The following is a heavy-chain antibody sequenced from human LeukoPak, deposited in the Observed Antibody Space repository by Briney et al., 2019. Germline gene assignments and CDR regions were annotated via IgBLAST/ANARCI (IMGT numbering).Heavy chain of an antibody. Sequence: GGSLRLSCAASGFTFSSYSMNWVRQAPGKGLEWVSYISHTGSTMSYADSVKGRFTISRDNSKNTLYLQMNSLRAEDTAVYHCAKGQGGDWQPTDGFDIWGQGTMVTVSS. CDR1: GFTFSSYS. V-gene: IGHV3-23*01. D-gene: IGHD2-21*02. CDR2: ISHTGSTM. J-gene: IGHJ3*02. CDR3: AKGQGGDWQPTDGFDI.